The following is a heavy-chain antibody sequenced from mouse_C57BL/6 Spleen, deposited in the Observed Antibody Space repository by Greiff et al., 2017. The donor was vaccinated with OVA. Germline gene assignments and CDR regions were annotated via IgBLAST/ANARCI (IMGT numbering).Heavy chain of an antibody. CDR3: SLYYGYDGGAMDY. V-gene: IGHV1-18*01. CDR2: INPNNGGT. Sequence: VQLKESGPELVKPGASVKIPCKASGYTFTDYNMDWVKQSPGKSLEWIGEINPNNGGTIYNQKFKGKATLTVDKSSSTAYMELRSLTSEDTEVYYCSLYYGYDGGAMDYWGQGTTLTVSS. D-gene: IGHD2-2*01. J-gene: IGHJ4*01. CDR1: GYTFTDYN.